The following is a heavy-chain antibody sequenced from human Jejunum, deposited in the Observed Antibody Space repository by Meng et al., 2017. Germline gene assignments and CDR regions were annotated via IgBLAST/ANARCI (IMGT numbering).Heavy chain of an antibody. J-gene: IGHJ5*01. Sequence: SETLSLTCTVSGGSNIPYYWGWLRQPPGKGLEWIGTLDYAGSTYYNPSLKSRATLSEDTSKTQLSLTLSSVSASDTAVYYCARDHGSDKWFYFWGPGMLVTVSS. V-gene: IGHV4-39*07. CDR1: GGSNIPYY. CDR2: LDYAGST. CDR3: ARDHGSDKWFYF. D-gene: IGHD2-15*01.